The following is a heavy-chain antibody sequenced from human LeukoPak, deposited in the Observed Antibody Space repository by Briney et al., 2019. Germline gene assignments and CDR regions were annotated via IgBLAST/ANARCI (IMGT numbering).Heavy chain of an antibody. V-gene: IGHV1-2*04. Sequence: ASVKVSCKASGYTFTSYYMHWVRQAPGQGLEWMGWINPNSGGTNYAQKFQGWVTMTRDTSISTAYMELSRLRSDDTAVYYCARGARGWLRSWDYWGQGTLVTVSS. D-gene: IGHD5-12*01. CDR2: INPNSGGT. CDR1: GYTFTSYY. J-gene: IGHJ4*02. CDR3: ARGARGWLRSWDY.